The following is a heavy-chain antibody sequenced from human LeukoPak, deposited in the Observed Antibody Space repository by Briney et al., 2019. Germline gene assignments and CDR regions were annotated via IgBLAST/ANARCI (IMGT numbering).Heavy chain of an antibody. CDR3: ARVPPQPRPCDSCYPIFDY. D-gene: IGHD2-15*01. CDR2: INYKGIT. J-gene: IGHJ4*02. CDR1: GASISSSY. V-gene: IGHV4-59*01. Sequence: SETLSLTCTVSGASISSSYWSWIRQPPGKGLEWIGYINYKGITNYNPSLRSRVTISLDTSKNQFSLNLNSVTTADAAVYYCARVPPQPRPCDSCYPIFDYWGQGTLVTVSS.